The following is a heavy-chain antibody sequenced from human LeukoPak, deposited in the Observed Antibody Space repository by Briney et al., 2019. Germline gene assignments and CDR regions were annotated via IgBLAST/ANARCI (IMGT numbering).Heavy chain of an antibody. V-gene: IGHV3-21*01. J-gene: IGHJ3*02. CDR2: ISSSSSYI. CDR3: ARGGYYESGPPLPFDI. Sequence: GGSLRLSCAASGFTFSCYSMNWVRQAPGKGLEWVSSISSSSSYIYYADSVKGRFTISRDNAKNSLYLQMNSLRAEDTAVYYCARGGYYESGPPLPFDIWGQGTMVTVSS. CDR1: GFTFSCYS. D-gene: IGHD3-10*01.